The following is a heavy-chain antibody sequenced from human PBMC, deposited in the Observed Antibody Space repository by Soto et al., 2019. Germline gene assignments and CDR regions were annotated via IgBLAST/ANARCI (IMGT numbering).Heavy chain of an antibody. Sequence: EVQLVESGGGLVQPGRSLRLSCAASGFTFDDYAMHWVRQVPGKGLQWVSGLSWNGVTIGYAASVKGRFTISRDNAKKSLNLQMTAHMPYNTALSFCAASRAYDMSDYSGFHYGMDVWGLGTTVTVS. CDR1: GFTFDDYA. V-gene: IGHV3-9*01. CDR2: LSWNGVTI. CDR3: AASRAYDMSDYSGFHYGMDV. J-gene: IGHJ6*02. D-gene: IGHD3-22*01.